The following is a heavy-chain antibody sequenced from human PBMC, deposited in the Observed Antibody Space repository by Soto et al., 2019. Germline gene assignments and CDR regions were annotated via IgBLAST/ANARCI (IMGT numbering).Heavy chain of an antibody. J-gene: IGHJ6*02. CDR1: GFTFSGSA. D-gene: IGHD3-10*01. Sequence: EVQLVESGGGLVQPGGSLKLSCAASGFTFSGSAMHWVRQASGKGLEWVGRIRSKANSYATAYAASVKGRLTIARDDSKDTAYLPMTSLKAEDTAVYDCISRTTMAPGMDVWGQGTTVSVSS. CDR3: ISRTTMAPGMDV. V-gene: IGHV3-73*02. CDR2: IRSKANSYAT.